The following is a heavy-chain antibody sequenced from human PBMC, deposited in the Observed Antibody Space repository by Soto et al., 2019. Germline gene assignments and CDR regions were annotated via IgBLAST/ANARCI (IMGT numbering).Heavy chain of an antibody. CDR2: VWYDGSNK. CDR1: GFTFSSYG. CDR3: ARDRYSSGWYDLDY. Sequence: QVQLVESGGGVVQPGRSLRLSCAASGFTFSSYGMHWVRQAPVKGLGWVAVVWYDGSNKYYADSVKGRFTISRDNSKNTLYLQMNSLRAEDTAVYYCARDRYSSGWYDLDYWGQGTLVTVSS. V-gene: IGHV3-33*01. D-gene: IGHD6-19*01. J-gene: IGHJ4*02.